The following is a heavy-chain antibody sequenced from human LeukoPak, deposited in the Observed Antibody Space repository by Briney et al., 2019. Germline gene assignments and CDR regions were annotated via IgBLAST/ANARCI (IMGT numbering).Heavy chain of an antibody. CDR3: ARDYYDSSDY. D-gene: IGHD3-22*01. Sequence: ASVKVSPKASGYTSTGDYMHSVRDTPRQGLEWMGWINPNSGGTNYAQKFQGRVIMTRDTSISTAYMELSRLRSDDTAAYYCARDYYDSSDYWGQGTLVSVSS. J-gene: IGHJ4*02. V-gene: IGHV1-2*02. CDR2: INPNSGGT. CDR1: GYTSTGDY.